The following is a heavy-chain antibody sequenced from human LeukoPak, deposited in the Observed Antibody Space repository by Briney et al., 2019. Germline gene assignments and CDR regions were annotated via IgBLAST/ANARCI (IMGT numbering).Heavy chain of an antibody. V-gene: IGHV3-30*02. CDR3: ARDSSGYSIDY. D-gene: IGHD3-22*01. J-gene: IGHJ4*02. Sequence: GGSLRLSCAASGFTFSSYGMHWVRQAPGKGLEWVAFIRYDGSNKYYADSVKGRFTISRDNSKNTLYLQMNSLRAEDTAVYYCARDSSGYSIDYWGQGTLVTVSS. CDR1: GFTFSSYG. CDR2: IRYDGSNK.